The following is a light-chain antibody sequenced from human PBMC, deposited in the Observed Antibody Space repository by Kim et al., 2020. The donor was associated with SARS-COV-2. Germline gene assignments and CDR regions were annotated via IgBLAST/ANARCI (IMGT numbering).Light chain of an antibody. CDR1: QSVSTY. J-gene: IGKJ4*01. CDR3: QQRSNWPPGT. CDR2: DAS. Sequence: SPGDRATLSCRASQSVSTYLAWYQQKPGQAPRLLIYDASNRATGIPARFSGSGSGTDFTLIISSLEPEDFAVYYCQQRSNWPPGTFGGGTKVDIK. V-gene: IGKV3-11*01.